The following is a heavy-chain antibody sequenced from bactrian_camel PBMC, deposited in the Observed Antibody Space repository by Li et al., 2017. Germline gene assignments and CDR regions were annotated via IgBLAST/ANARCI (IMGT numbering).Heavy chain of an antibody. CDR1: GNSIVT. J-gene: IGHJ6*01. D-gene: IGHD2*01. Sequence: HVQLVESGGGSVQVGGSLRLSCEVSGNSIVTMGWFRQAPDKAREGVAVIYTGRRTTAYADSVKGRSTISLDNAAVTLEMNNLKPEDTAMYYCAARYFYRGLDYCTTTSKGVAGSFNNWSQGTQVTVSS. CDR2: IYTGRRTT. V-gene: IGHV3S63*01. CDR3: AARYFYRGLDYCTTTSKGVAGSFNN.